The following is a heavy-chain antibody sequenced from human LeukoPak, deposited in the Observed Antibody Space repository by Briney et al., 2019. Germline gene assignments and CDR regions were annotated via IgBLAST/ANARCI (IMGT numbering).Heavy chain of an antibody. CDR3: AKAVSGNYIKGFDY. D-gene: IGHD1-26*01. CDR1: GFTFSSYA. Sequence: GGSLRLSCAASGFTFSSYATNWVRQAPGRGLEWVSAISGSGGSTYYADSVKGRFTISRDNSKNTLYLQMNSLRAEDTAVYYCAKAVSGNYIKGFDYWGQGILVTVSS. J-gene: IGHJ4*02. V-gene: IGHV3-23*01. CDR2: ISGSGGST.